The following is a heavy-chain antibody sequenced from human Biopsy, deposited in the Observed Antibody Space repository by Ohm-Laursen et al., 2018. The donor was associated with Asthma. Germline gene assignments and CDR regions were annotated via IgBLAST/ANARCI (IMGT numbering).Heavy chain of an antibody. CDR3: VKQQLVRFLEY. Sequence: SLRLSCAASGFTFSNFAMTWVRQAPGKGLEWVSSITGSGGGTYYADSEKGRFTVSRDNSKHTLYLQISSLRAEDTAVYYCVKQQLVRFLEYWGQGTLVTVSS. V-gene: IGHV3-23*01. J-gene: IGHJ4*02. CDR2: ITGSGGGT. CDR1: GFTFSNFA. D-gene: IGHD6-13*01.